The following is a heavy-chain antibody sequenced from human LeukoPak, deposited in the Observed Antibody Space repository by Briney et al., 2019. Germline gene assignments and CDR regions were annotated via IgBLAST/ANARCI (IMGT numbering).Heavy chain of an antibody. CDR3: ASTYGSGTRVDY. D-gene: IGHD3-10*01. J-gene: IGHJ4*02. V-gene: IGHV4-31*03. CDR1: GGSISSGGYY. CDR2: IYYSGST. Sequence: PSETLSLTCTVSGGSISSGGYYWSWIRQHPGTGLEWIGYIYYSGSTYYNPSLKSRVTISVDTSKNQFSLKLSSVTAADTAVYYCASTYGSGTRVDYWGQGTLVTVSS.